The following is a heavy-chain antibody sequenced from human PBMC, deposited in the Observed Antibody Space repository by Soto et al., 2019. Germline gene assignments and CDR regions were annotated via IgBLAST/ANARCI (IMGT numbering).Heavy chain of an antibody. CDR3: ASGRRGFNYYYYYYMDV. Sequence: QVQLQQWGAGLLKPSETLSLTCAVYGGSFSGYYWSWIRQPPGKGLEWIGEINHSGSTNYNPSLKSRVTISVDTSKNQFSLKLSSVTAADTAVYYCASGRRGFNYYYYYYMDVWGKGTTVTVSS. D-gene: IGHD3-10*01. J-gene: IGHJ6*03. V-gene: IGHV4-34*01. CDR1: GGSFSGYY. CDR2: INHSGST.